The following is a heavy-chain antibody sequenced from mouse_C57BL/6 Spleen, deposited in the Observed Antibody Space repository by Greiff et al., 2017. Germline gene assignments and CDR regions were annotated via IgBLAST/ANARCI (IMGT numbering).Heavy chain of an antibody. CDR1: GFTFSDYG. CDR2: ISSGSSTI. Sequence: EVQLVESGGGLVKPGGSLKLSCAASGFTFSDYGMHWVRQAPEKGLEWVAYISSGSSTIYYADTVKGRFPISRDNAKNTLFLQMTSLRSEDTAMYYCARDYGSSFAYWGQGTLVTVSA. J-gene: IGHJ3*01. D-gene: IGHD1-1*01. CDR3: ARDYGSSFAY. V-gene: IGHV5-17*01.